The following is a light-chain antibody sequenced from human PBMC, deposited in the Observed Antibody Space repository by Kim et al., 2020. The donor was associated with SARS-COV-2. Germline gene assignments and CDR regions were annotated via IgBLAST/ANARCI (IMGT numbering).Light chain of an antibody. Sequence: VAISCTGSSSSIGAGYDVQWYQQLPGTAPQLLNFGNSNRPSGVPDRFSCSKSGTSASLAITGLQAEDEADHYCQSYESSLSGSKVFGGGTQLTVL. CDR1: SSSIGAGYD. CDR2: GNS. V-gene: IGLV1-40*01. J-gene: IGLJ3*02. CDR3: QSYESSLSGSKV.